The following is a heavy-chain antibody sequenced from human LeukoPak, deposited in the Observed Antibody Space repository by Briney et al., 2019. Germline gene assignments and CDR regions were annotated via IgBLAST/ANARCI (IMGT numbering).Heavy chain of an antibody. V-gene: IGHV4-61*02. CDR2: IYTSGST. J-gene: IGHJ5*02. CDR1: GGSISRGSYY. Sequence: PSQTLSLTCTVSGGSISRGSYYWSWIRQPAWRGLEWIGRIYTSGSTNYNPSLKSRVTISVDTSKNQFSLTLSSVTAADTAVYYSARDSPHPGYCSSTSCYTGFRFHPWGKGTLVTVSS. D-gene: IGHD2-2*02. CDR3: ARDSPHPGYCSSTSCYTGFRFHP.